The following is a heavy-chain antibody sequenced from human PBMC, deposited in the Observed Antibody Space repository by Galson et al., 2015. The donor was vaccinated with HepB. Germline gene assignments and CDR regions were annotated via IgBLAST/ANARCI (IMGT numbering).Heavy chain of an antibody. D-gene: IGHD2-2*01. CDR1: GGTFSSYA. Sequence: SVKVSCKASGGTFSSYAISWVRQAPGQGLEWMGGIIPIFGTANYAQKFQGRVTITADESTSTAYMELSSLRSEDTAVYYCARDRYCSSTSCPAGQLAKARDYYYYYMDVWGKGTTVTVSS. CDR2: IIPIFGTA. V-gene: IGHV1-69*13. CDR3: ARDRYCSSTSCPAGQLAKARDYYYYYMDV. J-gene: IGHJ6*03.